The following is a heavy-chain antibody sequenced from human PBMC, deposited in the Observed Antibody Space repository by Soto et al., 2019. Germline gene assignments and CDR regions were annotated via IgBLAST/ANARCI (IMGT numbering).Heavy chain of an antibody. CDR2: IYYSGST. J-gene: IGHJ6*02. CDR1: GGSISSSGYY. CDR3: ARDRAKWKDYYYYGMDV. Sequence: SETLSLTCTVSGGSISSSGYYWGWIRQPPGKGLEWIGNIYYSGSTYYNPSLKSRLTMSVDTSKNQFSLKLSSVTAADTAVYYCARDRAKWKDYYYYGMDVWGQGTTVTVSS. D-gene: IGHD1-20*01. V-gene: IGHV4-30-4*08.